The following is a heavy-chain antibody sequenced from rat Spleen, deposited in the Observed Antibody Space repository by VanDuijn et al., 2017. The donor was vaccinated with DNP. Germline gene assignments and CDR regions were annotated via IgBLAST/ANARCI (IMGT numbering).Heavy chain of an antibody. J-gene: IGHJ3*01. D-gene: IGHD1-2*01. CDR2: IWSGGNT. Sequence: QVQLKESGPGLVQSSQTLSLTCTVSGFSLITNSVHWVRQPPGKGLEWVGVIWSGGNTGYNSPLKSRLSISRDTSKSQVFLKVNSLQTEDTAIYFCTRDYYSSSFVYWGQGTLVTVSS. V-gene: IGHV2-1*01. CDR1: GFSLITNS. CDR3: TRDYYSSSFVY.